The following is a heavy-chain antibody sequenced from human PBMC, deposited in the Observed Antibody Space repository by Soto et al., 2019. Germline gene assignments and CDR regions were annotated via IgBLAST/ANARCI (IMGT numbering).Heavy chain of an antibody. CDR2: IIPSGGI. D-gene: IGHD3-10*01. Sequence: SETLSLTCAVSGGSFSGYFWSWIRQPPGKGLEWIGEIIPSGGINYNPSLKSRVTISVDTSRNQFSLKVTSVTAADTAVYYCARDRRLLWFGELGPPYYYYGMDVWGQGTTVTVSS. V-gene: IGHV4-34*12. CDR3: ARDRRLLWFGELGPPYYYYGMDV. CDR1: GGSFSGYF. J-gene: IGHJ6*02.